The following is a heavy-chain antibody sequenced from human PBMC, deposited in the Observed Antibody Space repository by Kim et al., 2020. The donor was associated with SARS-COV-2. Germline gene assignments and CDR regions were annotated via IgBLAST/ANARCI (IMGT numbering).Heavy chain of an antibody. J-gene: IGHJ6*02. Sequence: GGSLRLSCVGSGFAFSVFGMHWVRQAPGKGLEWVAVVWFDGTYKYYGDSVKGRFTISRDNSRNSLSLHMSSLRTDDTAVYFCARARSRNEQGSPEYFDGMDIWGQGTTVTVSS. CDR2: VWFDGTYK. D-gene: IGHD6-13*01. CDR3: ARARSRNEQGSPEYFDGMDI. CDR1: GFAFSVFG. V-gene: IGHV3-33*01.